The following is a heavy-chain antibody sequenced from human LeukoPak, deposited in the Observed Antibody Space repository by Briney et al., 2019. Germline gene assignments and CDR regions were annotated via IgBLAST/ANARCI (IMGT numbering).Heavy chain of an antibody. Sequence: SVTDSFKGSGATFTNYGISWVRQAPGQGREWMGGIIPIFATANYAQRFQGRVTITADKSTSTANMELSSLRSEDTALYYCASGLRLGELSLSMDYWGQGTLVTVSA. CDR2: IIPIFATA. CDR3: ASGLRLGELSLSMDY. V-gene: IGHV1-69*06. CDR1: GATFTNYG. J-gene: IGHJ4*02. D-gene: IGHD3-16*01.